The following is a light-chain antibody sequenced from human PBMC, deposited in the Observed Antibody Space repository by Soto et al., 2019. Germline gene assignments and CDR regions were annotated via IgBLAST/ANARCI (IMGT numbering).Light chain of an antibody. J-gene: IGKJ2*01. CDR3: QQYKSYSPYT. V-gene: IGKV1-5*03. CDR1: QSISSW. CDR2: KAS. Sequence: DIQMTQSPSTLSASVGDRVTITCRASQSISSWLAWYQQKPGKAPKLLIYKASSLESGVPSRFSGSGSGIEFTLTISRLQPDDFATYFCQQYKSYSPYTFGEGTKLEIK.